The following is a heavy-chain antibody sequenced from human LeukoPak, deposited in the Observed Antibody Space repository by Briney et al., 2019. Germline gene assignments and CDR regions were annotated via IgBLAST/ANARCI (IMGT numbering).Heavy chain of an antibody. CDR3: AKDPRGDCSGGSCHYLNY. J-gene: IGHJ4*02. D-gene: IGHD2-15*01. V-gene: IGHV3-23*01. CDR2: VSGSGGRR. CDR1: GFTFSSWA. Sequence: GGSLRLSCAASGFTFSSWAMSWVRQAPGKGLGWVSAVSGSGGRRYYADSVQGRFTVPRDNSKNTLYLQMNSLRADDTAVYYCAKDPRGDCSGGSCHYLNYWGQGTLVSVSS.